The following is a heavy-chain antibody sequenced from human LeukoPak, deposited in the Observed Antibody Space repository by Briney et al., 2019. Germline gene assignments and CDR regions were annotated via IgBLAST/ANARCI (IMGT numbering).Heavy chain of an antibody. Sequence: HPGGSLRLSCAASGFIFSSYGMHWVRQAPGKGLEWVAFTRYDGSNKYYADSVKGRFTISRDNSKNTLYLQMNSLRPEDTAVYHCAKDRSGSYSQGLDYWGQGTLVTVSS. J-gene: IGHJ4*02. V-gene: IGHV3-30*02. CDR2: TRYDGSNK. D-gene: IGHD1-26*01. CDR3: AKDRSGSYSQGLDY. CDR1: GFIFSSYG.